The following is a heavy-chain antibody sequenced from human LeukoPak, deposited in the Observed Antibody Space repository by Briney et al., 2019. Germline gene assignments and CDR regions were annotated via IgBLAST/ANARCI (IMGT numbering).Heavy chain of an antibody. CDR3: AKGYSSGWYDFDS. CDR1: GFTFINFA. J-gene: IGHJ4*02. V-gene: IGHV3-23*01. D-gene: IGHD6-19*01. CDR2: ISGNGHNT. Sequence: GGSLRLSCAASGFTFINFAMSWVRQAPGKGLDWVSTISGNGHNTYYAGSVKGRFTIPRDTSKNTLYLQMNSLRADDTAVYYCAKGYSSGWYDFDSWGQGTLVTVAS.